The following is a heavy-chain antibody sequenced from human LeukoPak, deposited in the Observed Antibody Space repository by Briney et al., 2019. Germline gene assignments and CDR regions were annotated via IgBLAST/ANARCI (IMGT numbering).Heavy chain of an antibody. CDR2: IGPSGDNT. J-gene: IGHJ4*02. D-gene: IGHD2-8*01. CDR1: VFTFSSYD. V-gene: IGHV3-23*01. Sequence: GGSLRLSCAASVFTFSSYDITWVRQSPGRRLECGSSIGPSGDNTYYGDSVKGRFTISRDNAKNTLYLQMNRLRAEDTAVYYCARTSNPMDPIDYWGQGTLVTVSS. CDR3: ARTSNPMDPIDY.